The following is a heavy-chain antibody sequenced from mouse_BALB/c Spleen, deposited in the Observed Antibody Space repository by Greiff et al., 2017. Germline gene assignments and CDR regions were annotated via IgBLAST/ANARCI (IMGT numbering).Heavy chain of an antibody. J-gene: IGHJ4*01. D-gene: IGHD1-1*01. CDR2: ISSGGST. CDR1: GFTFSSYA. V-gene: IGHV5-6-5*01. CDR3: ARGRRNTTVVALYYYAMDY. Sequence: EVQLVESGGGLVKPGGSLKLSCAASGFTFSSYAMSWVRQTPEKRLEWVASISSGGSTYYPDSVKGRFTISRDNARNILYLQMSSLRSEDTAMYYCARGRRNTTVVALYYYAMDYWGQGTSVTVSS.